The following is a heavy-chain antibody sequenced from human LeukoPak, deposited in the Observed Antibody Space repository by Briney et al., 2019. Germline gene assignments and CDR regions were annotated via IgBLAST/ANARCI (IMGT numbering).Heavy chain of an antibody. CDR3: ARHLGEADAFDI. D-gene: IGHD3-10*01. V-gene: IGHV5-51*01. J-gene: IGHJ3*02. CDR2: TYPGDSDT. CDR1: GYTFTMYW. Sequence: KSGESLNISCKGSGYTFTMYWIGWVRQMPGKGLEWMGTTYPGDSDTIYSPSFQGQVTISADNSISTAFLQWTSLKASDTAIYYCARHLGEADAFDIWGHGTVVTVSS.